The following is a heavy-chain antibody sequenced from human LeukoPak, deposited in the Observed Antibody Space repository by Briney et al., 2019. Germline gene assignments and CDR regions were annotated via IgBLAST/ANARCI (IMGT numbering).Heavy chain of an antibody. J-gene: IGHJ4*02. V-gene: IGHV4-34*01. CDR2: INHSGST. D-gene: IGHD5-24*01. CDR1: GGSFGGYY. Sequence: SETLSLTCAVYGGSFGGYYWSWIRQPPGKGLEWIGEINHSGSTNYNPSLKSRVTISVDTSKNQFSLKLSSVTAADTAVYYCARVEEVATTLPGYWGQGTLVTVSS. CDR3: ARVEEVATTLPGY.